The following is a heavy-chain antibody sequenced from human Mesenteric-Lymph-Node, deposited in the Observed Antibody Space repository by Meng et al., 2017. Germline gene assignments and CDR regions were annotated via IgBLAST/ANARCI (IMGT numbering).Heavy chain of an antibody. D-gene: IGHD3-9*01. CDR1: GFTFSSYS. CDR2: ISSSSSYI. J-gene: IGHJ4*02. V-gene: IGHV3-21*01. Sequence: GESLKISCAASGFTFSSYSMNWVRQAPGKGLEWVSSISSSSSYIYYADSVKGRFTISRDNAKNSLYLQMNSLRAEDTAVHYFASYFPINTIARIDDWGQGTLVTVSS. CDR3: ASYFPINTIARIDD.